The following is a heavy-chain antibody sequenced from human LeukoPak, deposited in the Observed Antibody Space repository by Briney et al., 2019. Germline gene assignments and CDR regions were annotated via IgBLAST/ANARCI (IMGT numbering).Heavy chain of an antibody. Sequence: SETLSLTCTVSGGSFSTYYWTWIRQPPGKGLEWIGFVYYTGSTNYNPSLKSRVTLSVDTSKNQFSLKLGSVTAADTAVYYCARGDRGDNWFDPWGQGTLVTVSS. CDR1: GGSFSTYY. CDR3: ARGDRGDNWFDP. V-gene: IGHV4-59*01. J-gene: IGHJ5*02. CDR2: VYYTGST.